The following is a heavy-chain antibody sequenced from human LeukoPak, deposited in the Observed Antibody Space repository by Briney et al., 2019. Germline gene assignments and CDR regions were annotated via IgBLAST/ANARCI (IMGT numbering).Heavy chain of an antibody. Sequence: SETLSLTCTVSGGSISSYYWSWIRQPPGKGLEWIGYIYYSGSTNYNPSLKSRVTISVDTSKNQFSLKLSSVTAADTAVYYCARDPSVGATTAYFDYWGQGTLVTVSS. D-gene: IGHD1-26*01. CDR1: GGSISSYY. J-gene: IGHJ4*02. CDR2: IYYSGST. V-gene: IGHV4-59*12. CDR3: ARDPSVGATTAYFDY.